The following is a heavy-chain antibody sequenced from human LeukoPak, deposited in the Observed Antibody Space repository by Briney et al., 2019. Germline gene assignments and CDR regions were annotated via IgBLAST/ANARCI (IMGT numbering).Heavy chain of an antibody. V-gene: IGHV4-59*12. Sequence: SEPLSLTCSVSGGPMKDYYWSWIRQPPGKGLEWIAYINDNGHSGYNPALESRVTISVDTSKNHFSLRLRSVTAADTAVYFCARESADYVRGSFSGYWGQGIMVTFSS. CDR3: ARESADYVRGSFSGY. CDR1: GGPMKDYY. D-gene: IGHD3-16*01. CDR2: INDNGHS. J-gene: IGHJ4*02.